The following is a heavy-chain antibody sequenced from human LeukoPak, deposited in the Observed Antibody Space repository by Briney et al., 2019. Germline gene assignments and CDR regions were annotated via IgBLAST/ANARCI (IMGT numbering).Heavy chain of an antibody. J-gene: IGHJ4*02. D-gene: IGHD3-10*01. V-gene: IGHV3-74*01. Sequence: GGSLRLSCAASGFTFSSYWMHWVRQAPGKGLVWVSRINSDGSSTSYADSVKGRFTISRDNAKNTLYLQMNSLRAEDTAVYYCARPRGYGSGSFRFDYWGQGTLVTVSS. CDR2: INSDGSST. CDR1: GFTFSSYW. CDR3: ARPRGYGSGSFRFDY.